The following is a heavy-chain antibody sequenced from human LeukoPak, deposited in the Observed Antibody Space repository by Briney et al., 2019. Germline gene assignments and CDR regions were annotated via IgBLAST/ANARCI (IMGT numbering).Heavy chain of an antibody. CDR3: ARHDPVYYDFWSGYPLGGFDY. CDR2: VYDSGST. D-gene: IGHD3-3*01. Sequence: PSETLSLTCTVSGGSISSSHFYWGWIRQTPGKGLEWIGSVYDSGSTYYNPSLKSRVTISVDTSKNQFSLKLSSVTAADTAVYYCARHDPVYYDFWSGYPLGGFDYWGQGTLVTVSS. CDR1: GGSISSSHFY. J-gene: IGHJ4*02. V-gene: IGHV4-39*01.